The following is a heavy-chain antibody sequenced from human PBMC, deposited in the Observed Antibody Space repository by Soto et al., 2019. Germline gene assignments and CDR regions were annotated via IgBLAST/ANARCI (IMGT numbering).Heavy chain of an antibody. V-gene: IGHV3-23*01. CDR3: TKLYNYDGSGDPHWYFDL. Sequence: PGGSLRLSCAASGFTFSTYAMTWVRQAPGKGLEWVSAISASGGSTYYADSVKGRFTISRDNSKNTLYLQMNSLRAEDTAVYYCTKLYNYDGSGDPHWYFDLWGRGTLVTVSS. CDR1: GFTFSTYA. CDR2: ISASGGST. D-gene: IGHD3-22*01. J-gene: IGHJ2*01.